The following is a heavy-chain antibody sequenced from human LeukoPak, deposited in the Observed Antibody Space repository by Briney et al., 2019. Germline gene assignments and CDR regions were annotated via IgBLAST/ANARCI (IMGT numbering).Heavy chain of an antibody. CDR1: GGSISSYY. Sequence: SQTLSLTCTVSGGSISSYYWTWIRQPPGKGLEWIGYIYYSGSTNYNPSLKSRVTISVDTSKNQFSLKLSSVTAADTAVYYCARSMTTVTPFDYWGQGTLVTVSS. CDR2: IYYSGST. J-gene: IGHJ4*02. CDR3: ARSMTTVTPFDY. D-gene: IGHD4-17*01. V-gene: IGHV4-59*01.